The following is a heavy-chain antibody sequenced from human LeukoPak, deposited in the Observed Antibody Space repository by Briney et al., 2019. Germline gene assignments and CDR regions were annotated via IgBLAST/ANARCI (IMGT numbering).Heavy chain of an antibody. CDR1: GASISSHY. V-gene: IGHV4-59*11. D-gene: IGHD5-18*01. CDR3: ARLVRGFTYGFDTGFDY. CDR2: IHYSGST. Sequence: SETLSLTCSVSGASISSHYWSWIRQPPGKGLEWIGYIHYSGSTNYNPSLKSRVTISVDTSKNQFSLKLSSVTAADTAVYYCARLVRGFTYGFDTGFDYWGQGTLVTVSS. J-gene: IGHJ4*02.